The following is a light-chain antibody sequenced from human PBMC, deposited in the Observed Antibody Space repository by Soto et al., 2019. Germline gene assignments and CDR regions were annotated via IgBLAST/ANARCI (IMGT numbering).Light chain of an antibody. V-gene: IGLV2-8*01. Sequence: QSALTQPPSASGSPGQSVTISCTGTSGDVGGYNYVSWYQQHPGKAPKLMIYDVNKRPSGVPDRFSGSKSGNTASLTVSGLQDEDEADYYCSSRAGSNNRVVFGTGTKLTVL. CDR2: DVN. CDR1: SGDVGGYNY. CDR3: SSRAGSNNRVV. J-gene: IGLJ1*01.